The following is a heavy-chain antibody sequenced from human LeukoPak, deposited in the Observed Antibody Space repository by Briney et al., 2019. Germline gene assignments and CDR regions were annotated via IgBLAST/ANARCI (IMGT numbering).Heavy chain of an antibody. CDR2: IYTSGST. J-gene: IGHJ5*02. Sequence: PSETLSLTCTVSGGSISSYYWSWIRQPAGKGLEWIGRIYTSGSTNYNPSLKSRVTISVDKSKNQSSLKLSSVTAADTAVYYCARESVGGNWWFDPWGQGTLVTVSS. V-gene: IGHV4-4*07. D-gene: IGHD1-1*01. CDR3: ARESVGGNWWFDP. CDR1: GGSISSYY.